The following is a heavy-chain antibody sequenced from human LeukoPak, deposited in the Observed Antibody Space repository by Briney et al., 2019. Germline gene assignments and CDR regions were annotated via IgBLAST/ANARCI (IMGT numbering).Heavy chain of an antibody. CDR2: IVVGSGNT. D-gene: IGHD3-3*01. V-gene: IGHV1-58*02. CDR1: GFTFTSSA. CDR3: AKDLAPHTIFGVAIHY. Sequence: SVKVSRKASGFTFTSSAMQWVRQARGQRLEWIGWIVVGSGNTNYAQKFQERVTITRDMSTSTAYMELSSLRSEDTAIYYCAKDLAPHTIFGVAIHYWGQGTLVTVSS. J-gene: IGHJ4*02.